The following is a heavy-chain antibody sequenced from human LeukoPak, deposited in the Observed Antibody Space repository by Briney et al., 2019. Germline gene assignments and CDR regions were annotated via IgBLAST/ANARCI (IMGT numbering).Heavy chain of an antibody. V-gene: IGHV3-48*01. D-gene: IGHD6-13*01. Sequence: PGGSLRLSCAASGFIFSSYSMNWVRQAPGKGLEWVSYISSSSSTIYYADSVKGRLTISRDNAKNSLYLQMNSLRAEDTAVYYCARVSVAAAAHFDYWGQGTLVTVSS. CDR3: ARVSVAAAAHFDY. J-gene: IGHJ4*02. CDR2: ISSSSSTI. CDR1: GFIFSSYS.